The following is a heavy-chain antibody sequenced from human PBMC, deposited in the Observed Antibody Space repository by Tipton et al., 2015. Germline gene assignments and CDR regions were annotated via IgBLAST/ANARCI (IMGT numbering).Heavy chain of an antibody. CDR1: GGSVSTSNYY. J-gene: IGHJ4*02. Sequence: TLSLTCTVSGGSVSTSNYYWGWIRQSPGKGLEWIGYISYSGSTHYNPSLKRRVTISVDTSKTQFSLKVSSVTAADTAMYYCARARGRHGGLFDSWGQGTLVTVSS. CDR3: ARARGRHGGLFDS. CDR2: ISYSGST. V-gene: IGHV4-61*01. D-gene: IGHD4-23*01.